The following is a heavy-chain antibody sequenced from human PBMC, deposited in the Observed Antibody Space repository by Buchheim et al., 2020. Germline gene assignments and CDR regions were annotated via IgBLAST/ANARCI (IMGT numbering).Heavy chain of an antibody. CDR3: SRDEIFGYGWFDY. V-gene: IGHV4-61*01. CDR1: GGSVNSGSYY. J-gene: IGHJ4*02. D-gene: IGHD3-16*01. CDR2: VYYSGST. Sequence: QVQLQESGPGLVKPSETLSLTCPVSGGSVNSGSYYWGWIRQPPGKGLEWIGCVYYSGSTNYNPSLKSRLTISVDTSKNPFFLKLSSVTAADTAVYYCSRDEIFGYGWFDYWGQGTL.